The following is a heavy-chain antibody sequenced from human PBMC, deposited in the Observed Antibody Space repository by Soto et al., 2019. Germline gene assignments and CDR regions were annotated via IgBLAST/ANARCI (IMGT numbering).Heavy chain of an antibody. D-gene: IGHD3-10*01. CDR3: VVLLWFEDAFDI. V-gene: IGHV1-46*01. CDR2: INPSGGST. CDR1: GYTFTSYY. J-gene: IGHJ3*02. Sequence: ASVKVSCKASGYTFTSYYMHWVRQAPGQGLEWMGIINPSGGSTSYAQKFQGRVTMTRDTSTSTAYMELSSLRSEDTAVYYCVVLLWFEDAFDIWGQGTMVTVSS.